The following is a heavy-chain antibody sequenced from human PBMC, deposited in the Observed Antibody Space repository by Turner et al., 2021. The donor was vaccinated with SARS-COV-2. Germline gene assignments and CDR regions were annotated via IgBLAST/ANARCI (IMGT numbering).Heavy chain of an antibody. V-gene: IGHV3-21*01. Sequence: EVQLVESGGGLVTPGGFLILSCVASGFPFSGHSVTWVRQAPGKGLEWVSSISGSSSYIHYADSVRGRFTISRDNAKNSLYLQMNSLRADDTAVYYCARCGGGTCKQNGAFDIWGQGAKVTVSS. CDR3: ARCGGGTCKQNGAFDI. D-gene: IGHD2-15*01. CDR2: ISGSSSYI. CDR1: GFPFSGHS. J-gene: IGHJ3*02.